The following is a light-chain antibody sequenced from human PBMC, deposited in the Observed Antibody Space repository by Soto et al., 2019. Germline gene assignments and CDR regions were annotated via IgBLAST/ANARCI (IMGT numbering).Light chain of an antibody. CDR2: EAS. J-gene: IGKJ2*01. CDR3: QQYSNWPPYT. Sequence: DIQMTQSPSTLAASVGDRVTITCRASQSIGSWLAWYQQKPGKAPKLLIYEASTLEKGVPSRFSGSGSGTEFTLAISSLQPDDFAIYYCQQYSNWPPYTFGQGTKLEIK. V-gene: IGKV1-5*01. CDR1: QSIGSW.